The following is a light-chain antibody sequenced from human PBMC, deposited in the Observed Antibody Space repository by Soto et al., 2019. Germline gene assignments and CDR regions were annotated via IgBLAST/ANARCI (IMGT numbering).Light chain of an antibody. V-gene: IGKV1-5*03. CDR2: KAS. CDR3: QQYYSYCT. J-gene: IGKJ1*01. CDR1: QSISSW. Sequence: DIPMTQSPSTLSASVGDRVTITCRASQSISSWLAWYQQKPGKAPKLLIYKASSLESGVPSRFSGSGSGTEFTLTISSLQPDDFATYYCQQYYSYCTFGQGTKVEIK.